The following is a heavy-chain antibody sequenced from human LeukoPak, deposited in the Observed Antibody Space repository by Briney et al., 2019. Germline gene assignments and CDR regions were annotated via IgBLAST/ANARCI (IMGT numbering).Heavy chain of an antibody. CDR1: GFTFSSYA. CDR3: AKPYYGSGSYYGFNYYAFDY. D-gene: IGHD3-10*01. Sequence: GGSLRLSCAASGFTFSSYAMSWVRQAPGKGLEWVSGISGSGGSTYYADSVKGRFTISRDNSKNTLYLQMNSLRAEDAAVYYCAKPYYGSGSYYGFNYYAFDYWGQGTLVTVSS. J-gene: IGHJ4*02. V-gene: IGHV3-23*01. CDR2: ISGSGGST.